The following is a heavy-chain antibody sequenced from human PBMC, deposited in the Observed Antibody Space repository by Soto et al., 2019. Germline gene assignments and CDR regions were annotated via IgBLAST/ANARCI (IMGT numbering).Heavy chain of an antibody. J-gene: IGHJ5*02. D-gene: IGHD2-2*01. CDR2: INAGNGNT. V-gene: IGHV1-3*01. CDR1: GYTLTSYA. Sequence: ASVKVSCKASGYTLTSYAVHWVRQAPGQRLEWLGWINAGNGNTKYSQKFQGRVTITRDTSASTAYMELSSLRSEDTAVYYCARDLPYCSSTSCYDTHNWFDPWGQGTLVTVSS. CDR3: ARDLPYCSSTSCYDTHNWFDP.